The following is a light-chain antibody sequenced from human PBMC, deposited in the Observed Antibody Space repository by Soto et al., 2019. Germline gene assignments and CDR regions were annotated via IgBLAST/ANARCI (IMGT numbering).Light chain of an antibody. CDR1: QSVSSSY. V-gene: IGKV3-20*01. Sequence: EIVLTQSPGTLSLSPGERATLSCRASQSVSSSYLAWYQQKPGQAPRLLIYGASSRATGIPDRFSGSGSGTEFTLTISSLQPDDFATYYCQQYSSYLTFGQGTKVDIK. CDR3: QQYSSYLT. CDR2: GAS. J-gene: IGKJ1*01.